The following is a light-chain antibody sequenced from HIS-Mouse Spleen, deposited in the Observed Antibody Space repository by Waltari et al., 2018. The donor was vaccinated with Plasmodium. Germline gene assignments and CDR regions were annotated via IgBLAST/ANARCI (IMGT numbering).Light chain of an antibody. CDR3: QQYGSSPQT. J-gene: IGKJ2*01. Sequence: EIVLTQSPSTLSLSPGERAILSCRASQSVSSSYLAWYQQKPGQAPRLLIYGASSRATGIPDRFSGSGSGTDFTLTISRLEPEDFAVYYCQQYGSSPQTFGQGTKLEIK. V-gene: IGKV3-20*01. CDR2: GAS. CDR1: QSVSSSY.